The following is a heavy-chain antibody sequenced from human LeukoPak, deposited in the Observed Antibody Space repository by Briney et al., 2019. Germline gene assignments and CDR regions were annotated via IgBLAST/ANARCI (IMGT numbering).Heavy chain of an antibody. D-gene: IGHD4-17*01. V-gene: IGHV3-11*01. CDR3: ARDLRAVTQYFQH. Sequence: GGSLRLSCAASGFTFSDYYMSRIRQAPGKGLEWVSYISGSGTIISYADSVKGRFTISRDNATNSLYLQMNSLRAEDTAVYYCARDLRAVTQYFQHWGQGTLVTVSS. CDR2: ISGSGTII. J-gene: IGHJ1*01. CDR1: GFTFSDYY.